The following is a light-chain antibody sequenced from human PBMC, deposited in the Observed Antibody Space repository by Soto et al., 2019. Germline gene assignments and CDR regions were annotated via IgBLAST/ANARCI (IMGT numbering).Light chain of an antibody. CDR1: STDFVSYNR. CDR2: EVS. CDR3: SLYTSENAYV. V-gene: IGLV2-18*01. J-gene: IGLJ1*01. Sequence: QSVLAQPPSVSGSPGQSVTISCTGTSTDFVSYNRVSWYQQPPGTAPKLMIYEVSKRPSGVPDRFSGSKSGNTASLTISGLQAADVADYYCSLYTSENAYVFGTGTKATVL.